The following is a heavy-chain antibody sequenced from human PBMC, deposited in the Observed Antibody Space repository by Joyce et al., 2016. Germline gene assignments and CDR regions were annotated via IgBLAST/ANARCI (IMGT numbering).Heavy chain of an antibody. D-gene: IGHD3-10*01. CDR2: ILYDGSYK. CDR1: GFTFSNYG. Sequence: QVQLVESGGGVVQPGWSLRLPCAASGFTFSNYGMQWVRQAPGKGLKWGAFILYDGSYKNYTDSVKGRFTISRDKSKNTPYLQMNSLRAEDTAIYYCAKEGGITLVQGVPFCDYWGQGTLVTVSS. J-gene: IGHJ4*02. CDR3: AKEGGITLVQGVPFCDY. V-gene: IGHV3-30*18.